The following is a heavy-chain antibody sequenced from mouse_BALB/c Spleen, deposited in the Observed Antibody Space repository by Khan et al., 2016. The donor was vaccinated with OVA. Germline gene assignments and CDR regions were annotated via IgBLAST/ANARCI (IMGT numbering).Heavy chain of an antibody. Sequence: QVQLKQSGPGLVAPSQSLYITCTVYGYSLTRYGVHWVRQPPGKGLEWLGLIWAGGSTNYNWALMSRLSISIDNSKGPVLLIMNSLQADDTALYYCARSKYLARYWGQGTTLTVSS. CDR3: ARSKYLARY. D-gene: IGHD3-3*01. CDR2: IWAGGST. CDR1: GYSLTRYG. J-gene: IGHJ2*01. V-gene: IGHV2-9*02.